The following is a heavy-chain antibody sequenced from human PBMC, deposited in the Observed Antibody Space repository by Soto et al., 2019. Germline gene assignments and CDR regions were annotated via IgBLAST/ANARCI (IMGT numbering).Heavy chain of an antibody. Sequence: QVQLQESGPGLVRPSETLSLACSVSGDSIRNNYWSWIRQPPGKGLEWIAYISYSARINYNPSLKSRVTISLDTSKNQFSLTVNSLTPADTAIYYCARTQGSGVSDYWGQGTLVTVSS. J-gene: IGHJ4*02. CDR1: GDSIRNNY. CDR3: ARTQGSGVSDY. V-gene: IGHV4-59*01. D-gene: IGHD1-26*01. CDR2: ISYSARI.